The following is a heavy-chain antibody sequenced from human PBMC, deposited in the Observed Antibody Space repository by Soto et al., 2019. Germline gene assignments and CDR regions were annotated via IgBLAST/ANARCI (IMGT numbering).Heavy chain of an antibody. CDR1: GFTFSNYG. J-gene: IGHJ5*01. V-gene: IGHV3-33*06. Sequence: QVKVVESGGGVVQPGRSLRLSCAASGFTFSNYGMHWVRQAPGKGLEWLAAIWYDGVNKHYTDSVKGRFSTSRDNSKNTHYMQIYSPRDKDTAVYYSAKNQAEMVAPPIDNNVLADRCESWG. CDR2: IWYDGVNK. CDR3: AKNQAEMVAPPIDNNVLADRCES. D-gene: IGHD2-8*01.